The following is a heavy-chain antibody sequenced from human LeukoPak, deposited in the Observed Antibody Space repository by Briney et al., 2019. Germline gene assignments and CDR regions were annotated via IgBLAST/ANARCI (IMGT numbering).Heavy chain of an antibody. D-gene: IGHD1-26*01. Sequence: PSETLSLVCSVSGDSISSGPYFWGWIRQAPGKGLEWIASVYSDGTIHYNPSLKSRVTISVDTSKNQFSLKVNSVTAADTAVYYCARGGAHGMDVWGQGTTVTVSS. CDR1: GDSISSGPYF. CDR3: ARGGAHGMDV. V-gene: IGHV4-39*07. CDR2: VYSDGTI. J-gene: IGHJ6*02.